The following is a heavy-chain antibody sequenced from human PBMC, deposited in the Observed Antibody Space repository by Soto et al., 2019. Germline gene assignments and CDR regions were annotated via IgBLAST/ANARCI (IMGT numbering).Heavy chain of an antibody. Sequence: QVQLVQSGAEVKKPGASVKVSCKASGYTFTGHSVGWVRQAPGQGLEWMGWISAYSGDTYYTQRFQDRLTMTTDASTSTAYMELRSLRSDDTAVYYCARPSGSYGDYAWSLKYWGQGTLVTVSS. CDR2: ISAYSGDT. CDR3: ARPSGSYGDYAWSLKY. D-gene: IGHD4-17*01. V-gene: IGHV1-18*01. CDR1: GYTFTGHS. J-gene: IGHJ4*02.